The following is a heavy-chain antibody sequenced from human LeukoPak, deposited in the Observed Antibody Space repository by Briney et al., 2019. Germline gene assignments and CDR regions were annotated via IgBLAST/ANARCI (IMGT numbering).Heavy chain of an antibody. D-gene: IGHD3-10*01. CDR1: GGSFSGYY. CDR3: ARVWFGELLSLVYYYYGMDV. J-gene: IGHJ6*02. V-gene: IGHV4-34*01. CDR2: INHSGST. Sequence: PSETLSLTCAVYGGSFSGYYWSWIRPPPGKGLEWIGEINHSGSTNYNPSLKSRVTISVDTSKNQFSLKLSSVTAADTAVYYCARVWFGELLSLVYYYYGMDVWGQGTTVTVSS.